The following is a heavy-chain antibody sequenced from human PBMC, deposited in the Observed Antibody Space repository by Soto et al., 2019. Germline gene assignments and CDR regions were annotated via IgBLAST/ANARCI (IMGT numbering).Heavy chain of an antibody. CDR2: ISWNSGQL. Sequence: EVQLVESGGGLVQPDRPLRLSCEASGFNFENYAMHWVRQVPGKGLEWVSAISWNSGQLDYADSVRGRFTISRDNGKNSLYLEMNSLRHDDTALYFCAKDKSTGEYSYYRYMDVWGRGTTVIVSS. J-gene: IGHJ6*03. D-gene: IGHD4-17*01. CDR1: GFNFENYA. V-gene: IGHV3-9*01. CDR3: AKDKSTGEYSYYRYMDV.